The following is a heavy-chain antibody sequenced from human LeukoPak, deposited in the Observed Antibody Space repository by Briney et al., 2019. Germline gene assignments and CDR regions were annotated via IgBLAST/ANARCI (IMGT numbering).Heavy chain of an antibody. V-gene: IGHV4-59*11. D-gene: IGHD5-18*01. Sequence: SETLSLTCTVSGDSISSHYWSWLRQPPGKGLEGIGYIYYSGSTNYNPSLKSRVTISVDTSKNQFSLKLSSVTAADTAVYYCARDRVDTAMVGYYYYYYMDVWGKGTTVTVSS. CDR3: ARDRVDTAMVGYYYYYYMDV. CDR1: GDSISSHY. J-gene: IGHJ6*03. CDR2: IYYSGST.